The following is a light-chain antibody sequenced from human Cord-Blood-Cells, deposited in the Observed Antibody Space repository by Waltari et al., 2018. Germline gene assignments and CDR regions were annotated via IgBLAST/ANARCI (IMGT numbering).Light chain of an antibody. V-gene: IGLV2-14*01. J-gene: IGLJ3*02. CDR2: DVS. CDR3: SSYTSSSTWV. Sequence: QSALTQPASVSGSPGQSITISCTGTSSDVGGYNYVSWYQQHPGKAPKLMIYDVSKRPPGVSNRFPGSKSGNTASLTISGLQAEDVADYYCSSYTSSSTWVFGGGTKLTVL. CDR1: SSDVGGYNY.